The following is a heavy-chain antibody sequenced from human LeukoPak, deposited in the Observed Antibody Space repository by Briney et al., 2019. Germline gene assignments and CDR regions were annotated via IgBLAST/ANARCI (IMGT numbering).Heavy chain of an antibody. CDR2: IYYSGDT. CDR1: GASISSGNYY. J-gene: IGHJ4*02. V-gene: IGHV4-39*07. CDR3: ARASYSYDINGWVPFDY. Sequence: SETLSLTCTVSGASISSGNYYWGWIRQPPGKGLEWLGSIYYSGDTYNNPPLKSRVTISGDTSKNQFSLRLSSVTAADTAVYYCARASYSYDINGWVPFDYWGQGTLVTVSS. D-gene: IGHD3-22*01.